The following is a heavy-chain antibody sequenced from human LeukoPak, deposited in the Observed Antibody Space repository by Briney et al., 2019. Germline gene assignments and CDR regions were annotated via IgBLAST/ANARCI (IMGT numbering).Heavy chain of an antibody. V-gene: IGHV3-23*01. CDR2: ISGSGGST. CDR3: TLRLGELSVLDY. J-gene: IGHJ4*02. CDR1: GFTFSSYW. Sequence: GGSLRLSCAGSGFTFSSYWMSWVRQAPGKGLEWVSAISGSGGSTYYADSVKGRFTISRDNSKNTLYLQMNSLRAEDTAVYYCTLRLGELSVLDYWGQGTLVTVSS. D-gene: IGHD3-16*02.